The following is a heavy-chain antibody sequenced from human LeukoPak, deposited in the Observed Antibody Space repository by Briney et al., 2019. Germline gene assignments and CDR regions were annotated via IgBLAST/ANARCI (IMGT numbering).Heavy chain of an antibody. CDR1: GFRFSNSW. Sequence: GGSLRLFCAASGFRFSNSWMYWVRQGPGKGPVWVSRMKTDGTRIEYADSVKGRFTISRDNAKNTLFLQMSSLRAEDTAVYYCARGADHGGSYYPDWGQGTRVTVSS. V-gene: IGHV3-74*01. J-gene: IGHJ4*02. D-gene: IGHD3-10*01. CDR2: MKTDGTRI. CDR3: ARGADHGGSYYPD.